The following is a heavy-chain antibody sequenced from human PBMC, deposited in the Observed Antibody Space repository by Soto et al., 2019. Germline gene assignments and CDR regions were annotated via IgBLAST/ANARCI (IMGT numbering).Heavy chain of an antibody. V-gene: IGHV1-18*01. CDR3: ARDDSSSSSAFDI. D-gene: IGHD6-6*01. CDR2: ISAYNGNT. Sequence: ASVKVSCKASGYTFTSYGISWVLQSPVQGLEWMGWISAYNGNTNYAQKLQGRVTRTTDTSTSTAYMELRSLRSDDTAVYYCARDDSSSSSAFDIWGQGTMVTVSS. CDR1: GYTFTSYG. J-gene: IGHJ3*02.